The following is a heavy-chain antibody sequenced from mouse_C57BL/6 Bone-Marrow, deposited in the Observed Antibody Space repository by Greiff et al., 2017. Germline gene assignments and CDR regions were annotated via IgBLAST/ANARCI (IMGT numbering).Heavy chain of an antibody. Sequence: VQLQQSGPELVKPGASVKISCKASGYAFSSSWMNWVKQRPGKGLEWIGRIYPGDGDTNYNGKFKGKATLTADKSSSTAYMQLSSLTSEDSAVYFCARKGSRYLYFDYWGQGTTLTVSS. J-gene: IGHJ2*01. V-gene: IGHV1-82*01. CDR1: GYAFSSSW. CDR3: ARKGSRYLYFDY. D-gene: IGHD2-14*01. CDR2: IYPGDGDT.